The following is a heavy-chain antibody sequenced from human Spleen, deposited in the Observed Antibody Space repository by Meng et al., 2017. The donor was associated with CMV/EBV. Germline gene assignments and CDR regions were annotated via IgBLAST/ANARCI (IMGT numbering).Heavy chain of an antibody. D-gene: IGHD6-6*01. CDR3: ARVGKYSSSKVDY. CDR2: IYTSGSN. CDR1: GGSVSIYY. Sequence: VQLKESGPGLVKPSETLSLTCTVSGGSVSIYYWSWVRQPAGKGLEWIGRIYTSGSNNYNPSLKSRVTMSVDTSKKQFSLKLSSVTAADTAVYYCARVGKYSSSKVDYWGQGTLVTVSS. V-gene: IGHV4-4*07. J-gene: IGHJ4*02.